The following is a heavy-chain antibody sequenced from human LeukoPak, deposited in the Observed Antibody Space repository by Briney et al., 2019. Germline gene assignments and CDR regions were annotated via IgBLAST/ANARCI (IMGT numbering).Heavy chain of an antibody. CDR3: AREAYYYGSGSYYGAFDI. J-gene: IGHJ3*02. D-gene: IGHD3-10*01. V-gene: IGHV3-30-3*01. Sequence: GGSLRLSCAASGFAFSSNWMHWVRQAPGKGLEWVAVISYDGSNKYYADSVKGRFTISRDNSKNTLYLQMNSLRAEDTAVYYCAREAYYYGSGSYYGAFDIWGQGTMVTVSS. CDR1: GFAFSSNW. CDR2: ISYDGSNK.